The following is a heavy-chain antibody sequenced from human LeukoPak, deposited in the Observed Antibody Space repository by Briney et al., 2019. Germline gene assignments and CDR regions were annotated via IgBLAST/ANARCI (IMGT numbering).Heavy chain of an antibody. V-gene: IGHV4-31*11. CDR1: GGSISSGGYY. CDR3: ARTPAVAGVYYFDY. J-gene: IGHJ4*02. D-gene: IGHD6-19*01. CDR2: IYYSGST. Sequence: SSQALSLTCAVSGGSISSGGYYWSWIRQHPGKGLEWIGYIYYSGSTYYNPSLKSRVTISVDTSKNQFSLKLSSATAADTAVYYCARTPAVAGVYYFDYWGQGTLVTVSS.